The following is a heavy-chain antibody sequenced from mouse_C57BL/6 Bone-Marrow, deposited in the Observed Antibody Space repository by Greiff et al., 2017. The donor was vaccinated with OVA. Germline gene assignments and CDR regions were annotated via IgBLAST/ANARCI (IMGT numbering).Heavy chain of an antibody. J-gene: IGHJ2*01. V-gene: IGHV1-69*01. CDR2: IDPSDSYT. Sequence: QVQLQQPGAELVMPGASVKLSCKASGYTFTSYWMHWVKQRPGQGLEWIGEIDPSDSYTNYNQKFKGKATLTVDTSSSTAYMQLSSLTSEDSAVYYCAVSTIVTLDYWGQGTTLTVSS. CDR3: AVSTIVTLDY. D-gene: IGHD2-5*01. CDR1: GYTFTSYW.